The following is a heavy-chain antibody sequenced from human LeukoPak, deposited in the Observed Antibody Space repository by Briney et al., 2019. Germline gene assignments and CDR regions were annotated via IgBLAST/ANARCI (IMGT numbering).Heavy chain of an antibody. V-gene: IGHV4-34*01. D-gene: IGHD3-22*01. CDR2: INHSGST. Sequence: PSETLPLTCAVYGGSFSGYYWSWIRQPPGKGLEWIGEINHSGSTNYNPSLKSRVTISVDTSKNQFSLKLSSVTAADTAVYYCARPSTYYYDSSGTEYFQHWGQGTLVTVSS. CDR1: GGSFSGYY. CDR3: ARPSTYYYDSSGTEYFQH. J-gene: IGHJ1*01.